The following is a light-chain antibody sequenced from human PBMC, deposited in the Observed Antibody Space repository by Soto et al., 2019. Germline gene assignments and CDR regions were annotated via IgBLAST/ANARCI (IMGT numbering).Light chain of an antibody. V-gene: IGKV1-5*01. CDR3: QQYDNYPLT. CDR1: QSVRSW. Sequence: DIQMTQSPSTLSASVGDRVTITCRASQSVRSWLAWYQQKPGKAPKFLIYDASSLESGVPSRFSGSGSGTEFTLTISSLQPDDFATYYCQQYDNYPLTFGGGTKVDIK. J-gene: IGKJ4*01. CDR2: DAS.